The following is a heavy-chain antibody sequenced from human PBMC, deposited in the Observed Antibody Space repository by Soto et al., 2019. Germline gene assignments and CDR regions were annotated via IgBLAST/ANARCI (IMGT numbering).Heavy chain of an antibody. CDR3: ARDDEGGSYCDLGY. D-gene: IGHD3-10*01. CDR1: GFTFSNYI. J-gene: IGHJ4*02. Sequence: ESGGGVVQPGRSLRLSCAASGFTFSNYIMHWVRQAPGKGLGWVAIILHDGNNKYYADSVKGRFTISRDNSKNTLYLQMNSLRTEDTAIYYCARDDEGGSYCDLGYWGQGTLVTVSS. CDR2: ILHDGNNK. V-gene: IGHV3-30-3*01.